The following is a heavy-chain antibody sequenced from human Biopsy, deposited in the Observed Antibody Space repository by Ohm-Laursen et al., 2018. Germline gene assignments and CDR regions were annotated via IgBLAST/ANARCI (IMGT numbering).Heavy chain of an antibody. D-gene: IGHD5-18*01. CDR1: GFTFNNYG. V-gene: IGHV3-30*18. CDR3: AKDRYNYTPIGGFSMDV. Sequence: SLRLSCTAIGFTFNNYGMQWVRQAPGKGLEWVAFIFYDGSNTYYADSVKGRFTISRDNSRDTLYLQMSSLRAEDTAVYYCAKDRYNYTPIGGFSMDVWGQGTTVTVSS. CDR2: IFYDGSNT. J-gene: IGHJ6*02.